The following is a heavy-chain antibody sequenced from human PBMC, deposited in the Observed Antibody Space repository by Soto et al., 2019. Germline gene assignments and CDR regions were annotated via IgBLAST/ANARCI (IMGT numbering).Heavy chain of an antibody. CDR1: GFTFSNYW. V-gene: IGHV3-74*01. Sequence: EVQLVESGGGLVQAGESLRLSREASGFTFSNYWMHWVRQVPGKGLVWVSRIKGDVSSMNYADSVKGRFTISRDNAKNTVFLQMDSLGAEDTAVYYCARGIPGHYGFDVWGQGTMVTVSS. CDR2: IKGDVSSM. D-gene: IGHD3-10*01. CDR3: ARGIPGHYGFDV. J-gene: IGHJ3*01.